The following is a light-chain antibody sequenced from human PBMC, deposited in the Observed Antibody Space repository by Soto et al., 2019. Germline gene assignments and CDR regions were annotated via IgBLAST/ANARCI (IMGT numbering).Light chain of an antibody. Sequence: EIVMTQSPATLSVSPGESASLSSPASQSLSINLSWYQQKPGQAPRLLLYRASTRASGFLARCSGSGSGTEFTLTISSLQSEAFAVYYCHPYNTWSPSTFGPGTNVEIK. CDR3: HPYNTWSPST. V-gene: IGKV3-15*01. CDR2: RAS. CDR1: QSLSIN. J-gene: IGKJ3*01.